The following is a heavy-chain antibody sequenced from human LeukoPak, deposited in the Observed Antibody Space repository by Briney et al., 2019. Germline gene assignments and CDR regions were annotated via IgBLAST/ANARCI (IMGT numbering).Heavy chain of an antibody. V-gene: IGHV4-59*01. CDR1: GGSISSYY. CDR3: ARDRVYGSGTYTLDYYYYYMDV. J-gene: IGHJ6*03. D-gene: IGHD3-10*01. Sequence: SETLSLTCTVSGGSISSYYWSWIRQPPGKGLEWIGYTYYSGSTNYNPSLKSRVTISVDTSKNQFSLKLSSVTAADTAVYYCARDRVYGSGTYTLDYYYYYMDVWGKGTTVTVSS. CDR2: TYYSGST.